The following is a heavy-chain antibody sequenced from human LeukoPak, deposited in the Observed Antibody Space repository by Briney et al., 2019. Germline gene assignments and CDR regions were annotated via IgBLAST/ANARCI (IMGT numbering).Heavy chain of an antibody. CDR3: AKDGHCSGGSCKGYFDY. CDR1: GFTFSSYA. Sequence: GGSLRLSCAASGFTFSSYAMSWVRQAPGKGLEWVSAISGSGGSTYYADSVKGRFTISRDNSKNTLYLQMNSLRAEDTAVYYCAKDGHCSGGSCKGYFDYRGQGTLVTVSS. CDR2: ISGSGGST. D-gene: IGHD2-15*01. V-gene: IGHV3-23*01. J-gene: IGHJ4*02.